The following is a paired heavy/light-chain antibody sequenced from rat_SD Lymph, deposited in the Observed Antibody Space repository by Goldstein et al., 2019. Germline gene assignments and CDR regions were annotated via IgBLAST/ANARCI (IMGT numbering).Light chain of an antibody. CDR1: SSVSY. CDR3: QQWSSNPPIT. J-gene: IGKJ5*01. CDR2: DTS. V-gene: IGKV4S2*01. Sequence: EIVLTQSPTTMAASPGEKVTLTCRASSSVSYMHWYQQKSGASPKLWIYDTSNRASGVPNRFSGSGSGTSYSLTISSMETEDAATYYCQQWSSNPPITFGSGTKLEIK.
Heavy chain of an antibody. V-gene: IGHV2-63*01. Sequence: QVQLKESGPGLVQPSETLSLTCTVSGFSLTSYSVSWVRQPSGKGPEWMGRMWYDGDTAYNSALKSRLSISRDTSKNQVFLKMNSLQTDDTGTYYCTRDPYYYSGLFDYWGQGVMVTVSS. CDR1: GFSLTSYS. J-gene: IGHJ2*01. CDR2: MWYDGDT. D-gene: IGHD1-1*01. CDR3: TRDPYYYSGLFDY.